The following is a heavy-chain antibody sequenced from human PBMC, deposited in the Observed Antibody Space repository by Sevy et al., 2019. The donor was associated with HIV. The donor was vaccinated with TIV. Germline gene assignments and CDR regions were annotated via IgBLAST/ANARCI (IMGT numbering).Heavy chain of an antibody. V-gene: IGHV3-30-3*01. CDR2: ISYDGSNK. CDR1: GFTFSSYA. D-gene: IGHD3-22*01. Sequence: GGSLRLSCAASGFTFSSYAMHWVRQAPGKGLEWVAVISYDGSNKYYADSVKGRLTISRDNSKNTLYLQMNSLRAEDTAVYYCARGAYYYDSSSSENEVDYWGQGTLVTVSS. CDR3: ARGAYYYDSSSSENEVDY. J-gene: IGHJ4*02.